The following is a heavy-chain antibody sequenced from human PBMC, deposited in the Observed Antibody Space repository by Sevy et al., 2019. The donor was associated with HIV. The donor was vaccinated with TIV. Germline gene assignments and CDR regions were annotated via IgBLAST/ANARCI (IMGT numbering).Heavy chain of an antibody. D-gene: IGHD3-22*01. J-gene: IGHJ4*02. V-gene: IGHV4-31*03. CDR1: GGSISSGCYY. CDR3: ARERGGYAFDY. Sequence: SETLSLTCTVSGGSISSGCYYWSWIRQHPGKGLEWIGYIYYSWSTYYNPSLKSRVTISVDTSKNQFSLKLSSVTAADTAVYYCARERGGYAFDYWGQGTLVTVSS. CDR2: IYYSWST.